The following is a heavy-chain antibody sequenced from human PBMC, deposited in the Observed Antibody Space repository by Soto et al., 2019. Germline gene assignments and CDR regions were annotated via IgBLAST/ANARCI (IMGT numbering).Heavy chain of an antibody. Sequence: SETLSLTYTVSGGSISSGDCYWSWIRQHPGKGLEWIGTIYFSGTTYYNPSLKRRVTISVDTSKSQFSLKLSSVTAADTAVYYCARRDRSGFSYWLDTWGQGTLVTVS. CDR1: GGSISSGDCY. V-gene: IGHV4-31*03. J-gene: IGHJ5*02. CDR2: IYFSGTT. CDR3: ARRDRSGFSYWLDT. D-gene: IGHD3-22*01.